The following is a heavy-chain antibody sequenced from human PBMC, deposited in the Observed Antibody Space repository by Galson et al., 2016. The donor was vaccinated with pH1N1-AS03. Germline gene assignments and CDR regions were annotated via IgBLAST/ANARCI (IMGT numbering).Heavy chain of an antibody. CDR3: TTAHGSGAGEFDY. Sequence: SLRLSCAASGFIFRNVWMTWVRQAPGKRLEWVGHIKSEGDGGGASDHAAPVKGRFTISRDDSENTLYLQMNNLKSEDTGVYYCTTAHGSGAGEFDYWGHGTLVTVSS. CDR1: GFIFRNVW. D-gene: IGHD3-10*01. V-gene: IGHV3-15*01. J-gene: IGHJ4*01. CDR2: IKSEGDGGGAS.